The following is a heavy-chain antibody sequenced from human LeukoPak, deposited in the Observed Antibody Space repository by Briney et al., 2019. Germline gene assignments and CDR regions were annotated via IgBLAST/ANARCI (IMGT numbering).Heavy chain of an antibody. D-gene: IGHD1-26*01. CDR2: ISGSGSST. V-gene: IGHV3-23*01. CDR3: AKALESLWELFDY. Sequence: GGSLRLSCAASGFTFNSYTMTWVRQAPGKGLEWVSTISGSGSSTYYADSVKGRFTISRDNSKNTLYLQMNSLRAEDTAVYYCAKALESLWELFDYWGQGTLVTVPS. J-gene: IGHJ4*02. CDR1: GFTFNSYT.